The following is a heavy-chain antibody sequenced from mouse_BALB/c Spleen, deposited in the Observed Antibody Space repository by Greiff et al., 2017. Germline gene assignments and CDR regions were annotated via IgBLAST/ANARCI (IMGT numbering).Heavy chain of an antibody. CDR2: INPSTGYT. V-gene: IGHV1-7*01. CDR3: ISTYTEDYAMDY. D-gene: IGHD1-3*01. J-gene: IGHJ4*01. Sequence: VQLQQSGAELVKPGASVKMSCKASGYTITSYCMHWVKQRPGQGLEWIGYINPSTGYTKYNQKFKDKATLTADKSSSTAYVQLSSLTSEDSGALHEISTYTEDYAMDYWGQGTSVTVSS. CDR1: GYTITSYC.